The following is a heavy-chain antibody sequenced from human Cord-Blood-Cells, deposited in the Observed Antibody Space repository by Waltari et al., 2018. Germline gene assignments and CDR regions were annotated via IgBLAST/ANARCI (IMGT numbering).Heavy chain of an antibody. CDR3: ATFAPKYSSGWSNWFDP. Sequence: QLQLQESGPGLVTPSETLSLTCPVPGGHISSSSYYWGWIRPPPGKGLEWIGSIYYSGSTYYNPSLKSRVTISVDTSKNQFSLKLSSVTAADTAVYYCATFAPKYSSGWSNWFDPWGQGTLVTVSS. D-gene: IGHD6-19*01. J-gene: IGHJ5*02. V-gene: IGHV4-39*07. CDR2: IYYSGST. CDR1: GGHISSSSYY.